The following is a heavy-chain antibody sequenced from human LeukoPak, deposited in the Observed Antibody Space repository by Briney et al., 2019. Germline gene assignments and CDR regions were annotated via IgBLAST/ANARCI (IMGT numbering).Heavy chain of an antibody. J-gene: IGHJ5*02. CDR3: ASAGHCANGVCRNWVGP. D-gene: IGHD2-8*01. Sequence: PSQTLSLTCNVSGASMSRDGYYWNWIRQPAGKGLEWIGRIYSGGSTNYNPSLKGRLTLSVDTSKNLLSLKLSYVTAADTAVYYCASAGHCANGVCRNWVGPWGQGILVTVSS. CDR2: IYSGGST. V-gene: IGHV4-61*02. CDR1: GASMSRDGYY.